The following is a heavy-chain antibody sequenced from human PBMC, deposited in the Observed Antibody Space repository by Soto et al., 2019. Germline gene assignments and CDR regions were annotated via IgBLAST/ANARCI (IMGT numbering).Heavy chain of an antibody. CDR2: ISDSGGRT. D-gene: IGHD3-10*01. V-gene: IGHV3-23*01. J-gene: IGHJ5*02. CDR3: AKSGFHGSGTFLNWFDP. Sequence: EVQLLESGGGLVQPGGSLRLSCAASGFTFSNYDMTWVRQAPGKELEWVSGISDSGGRTYYADSVKGRFTISRDNSNNTLYLQMNSLRAEDTAIYYCAKSGFHGSGTFLNWFDPWGQGNLVTVSS. CDR1: GFTFSNYD.